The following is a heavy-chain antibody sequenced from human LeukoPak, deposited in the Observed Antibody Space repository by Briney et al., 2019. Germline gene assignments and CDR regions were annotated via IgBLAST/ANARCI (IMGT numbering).Heavy chain of an antibody. D-gene: IGHD4-17*01. J-gene: IGHJ4*02. CDR3: ARGYGDYVLEY. CDR2: INHSGST. CDR1: GGSFSGYY. V-gene: IGHV4-34*01. Sequence: SETLSLTCAVYGGSFSGYYWSWIRQPPGKGLEWIGEINHSGSTNYNPSLKSRVTISVDTSKNQFSLKLSSVTAADTAVYYCARGYGDYVLEYWGQGTLVTVSS.